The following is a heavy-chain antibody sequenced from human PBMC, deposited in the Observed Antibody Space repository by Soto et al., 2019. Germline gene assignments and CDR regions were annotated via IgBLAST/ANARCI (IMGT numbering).Heavy chain of an antibody. CDR3: AADTKRLPCSYGWSGYYYGMDV. CDR1: GYTFTSSY. V-gene: IGHV1-46*01. J-gene: IGHJ6*02. CDR2: INPSGGST. Sequence: ASVKVSCKASGYTFTSSYMHWVRQAPGQRLEWMGIINPSGGSTSYAQKFQDRVTITRDMSTSTAYMELSSLRSEDTAVYYCAADTKRLPCSYGWSGYYYGMDVWGQGTTVTVSS. D-gene: IGHD5-18*01.